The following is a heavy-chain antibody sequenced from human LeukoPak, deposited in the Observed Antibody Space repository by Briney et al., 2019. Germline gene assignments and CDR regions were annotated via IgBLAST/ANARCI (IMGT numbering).Heavy chain of an antibody. CDR2: ISSSSSYI. CDR3: ARWKSGSSSWYRGWFDP. J-gene: IGHJ5*02. Sequence: GGSLRLSCAASGFTFSDYYMSWIRQAPGKGLEWVSYISSSSSYINYADSVKGRFTISRDNAKNSLYLQMNSLRAEDTAVYYCARWKSGSSSWYRGWFDPWGQGTLVTVSS. D-gene: IGHD6-13*01. CDR1: GFTFSDYY. V-gene: IGHV3-11*03.